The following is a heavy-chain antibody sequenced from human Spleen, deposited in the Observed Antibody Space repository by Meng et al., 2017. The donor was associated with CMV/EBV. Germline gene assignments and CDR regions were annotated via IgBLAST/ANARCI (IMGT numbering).Heavy chain of an antibody. CDR3: ARPYSGSYRGGFDT. J-gene: IGHJ5*02. V-gene: IGHV3-48*04. CDR1: GFTFSSYA. D-gene: IGHD1-26*01. CDR2: ISFSGSTV. Sequence: GESLKISCAASGFTFSSYAMSWVRQAPGKGLEWISYISFSGSTVYYADSVKGRFTISKDNAENSLYLQMNSLRGDDTAVYYCARPYSGSYRGGFDTWGQGTLVTVSS.